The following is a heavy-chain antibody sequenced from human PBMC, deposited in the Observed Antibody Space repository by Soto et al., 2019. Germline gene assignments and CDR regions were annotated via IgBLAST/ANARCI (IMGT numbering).Heavy chain of an antibody. CDR3: ARGRGVGTIFGVGIHSPEYDDYYMDV. CDR1: GFTVSSNY. V-gene: IGHV3-53*04. Sequence: GGSLRLSCAASGFTVSSNYMSWVRQAPGKGLEWVSVIYSGGSTYYADSVKGRFTISRHNSKNTLYLQMNSQRAEDTAVYYCARGRGVGTIFGVGIHSPEYDDYYMDVWGKGTRVTVSS. CDR2: IYSGGST. D-gene: IGHD3-3*01. J-gene: IGHJ6*03.